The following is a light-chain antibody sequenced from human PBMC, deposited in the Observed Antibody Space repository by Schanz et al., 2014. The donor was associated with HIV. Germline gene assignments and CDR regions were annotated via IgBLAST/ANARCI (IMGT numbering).Light chain of an antibody. V-gene: IGKV3-20*01. CDR2: GAS. Sequence: TQSPVTLSVSPGERVTLSCRTSQSVNNNVAWYQQKPGQAPRLLMYGASTRAAGIPDRFSGSGSGTDFTLTISRLEPEDFAVYYCQHYGSSFGPGTKVDIK. CDR1: QSVNNN. CDR3: QHYGSS. J-gene: IGKJ3*01.